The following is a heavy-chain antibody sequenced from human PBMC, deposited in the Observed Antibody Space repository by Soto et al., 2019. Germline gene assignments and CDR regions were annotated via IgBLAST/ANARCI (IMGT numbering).Heavy chain of an antibody. CDR1: GGSFSGHY. V-gene: IGHV4-34*01. D-gene: IGHD3-10*01. Sequence: QVQLQQLGAGLLKPSETLSLTCAVFGGSFSGHYWSWIRQPPGKGLEWVGKINHVGNTKYNPSLNRGVTISLDTSKNQFSLKLSSVTAADTAVYYCARGGGEVRYWGQGTLVTVSS. CDR2: INHVGNT. J-gene: IGHJ4*02. CDR3: ARGGGEVRY.